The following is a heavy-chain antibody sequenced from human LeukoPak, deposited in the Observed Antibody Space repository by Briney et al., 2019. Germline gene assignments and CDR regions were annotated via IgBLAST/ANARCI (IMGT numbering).Heavy chain of an antibody. CDR2: INHSGST. D-gene: IGHD5-24*01. CDR3: ASKMATYYFDY. V-gene: IGHV4-34*01. CDR1: GGSFSGYY. J-gene: IGHJ4*02. Sequence: SETLSLTCAVYGGSFSGYYWSWIRQPPGKGLEWIGEINHSGSTNYNPPLKSRVTISVDTSKNQFSLKLSSVTAADTAVYYCASKMATYYFDYWGQGTLVTVSS.